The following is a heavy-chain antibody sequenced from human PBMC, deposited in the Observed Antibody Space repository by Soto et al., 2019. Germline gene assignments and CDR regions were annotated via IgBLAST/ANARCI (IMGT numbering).Heavy chain of an antibody. D-gene: IGHD3-3*02. CDR2: MFYGVST. CDR3: ARLPSRHLVDY. J-gene: IGHJ4*02. CDR1: GSSINSSGYY. Sequence: PSETLSLTCTVSGSSINSSGYYWGWIRQPPGKGLEWIGSMFYGVSTYYNPSLKSRVTVSVDTSKNQFSLNLRSVTAADTAVYYCARLPSRHLVDYWCQGTLVTVSS. V-gene: IGHV4-39*01.